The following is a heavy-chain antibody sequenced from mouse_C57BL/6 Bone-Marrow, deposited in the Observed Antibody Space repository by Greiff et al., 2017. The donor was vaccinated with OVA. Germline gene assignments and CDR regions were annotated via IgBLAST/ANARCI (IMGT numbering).Heavy chain of an antibody. D-gene: IGHD1-1*01. J-gene: IGHJ4*01. CDR3: ARRITTVDAMDY. CDR1: GFSLTSYG. CDR2: IWSGGST. Sequence: VKLMESGPGLVQPSQSLSITCTVSGFSLTSYGVHWVRQSPGKGLEWLGVIWSGGSTDYNAAFISRLSISKDNSKSQVFFKMNSLQADDTAIYYCARRITTVDAMDYWGQGTSVTVSS. V-gene: IGHV2-2*01.